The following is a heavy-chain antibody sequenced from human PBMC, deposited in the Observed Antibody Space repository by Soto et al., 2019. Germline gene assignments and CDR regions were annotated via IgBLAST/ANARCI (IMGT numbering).Heavy chain of an antibody. J-gene: IGHJ1*01. Sequence: EVQLVESGGGLVQPGGSLRLSCAASGFTFSSYWMHWVRQAPGKGLVWVSSISTDASSTSYADPVKGRFTISRDNAKNTLYLQMNSVRAEDTAVYYCARLPNKRPQNGGQGTLVIVSP. CDR1: GFTFSSYW. V-gene: IGHV3-74*01. CDR2: ISTDASST. CDR3: ARLPNKRPQN.